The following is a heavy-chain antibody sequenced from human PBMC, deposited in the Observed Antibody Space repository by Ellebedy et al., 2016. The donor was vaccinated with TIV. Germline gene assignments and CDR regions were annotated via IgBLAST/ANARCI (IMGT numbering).Heavy chain of an antibody. Sequence: AASVKVSCKTSGYIFTAYHIHWVRQAPGQGLEWMGWLHPSSGGTNYAQNFQGRVSMTRDTSISTAYTELSRLNSDDTAVYYCAAFPYISTSSAYWGQGTLVTVSS. CDR1: GYIFTAYH. CDR3: AAFPYISTSSAY. J-gene: IGHJ4*02. V-gene: IGHV1-2*02. D-gene: IGHD6-6*01. CDR2: LHPSSGGT.